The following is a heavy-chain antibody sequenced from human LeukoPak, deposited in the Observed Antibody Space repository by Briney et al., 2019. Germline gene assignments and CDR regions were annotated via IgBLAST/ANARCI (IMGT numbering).Heavy chain of an antibody. CDR2: INHSGST. J-gene: IGHJ4*02. V-gene: IGHV4-34*01. CDR1: GGSFSGYY. Sequence: PSETLSLTCAVYGGSFSGYYWSWIRQPPGKGLEWIGEINHSGSTNYNPSLKSRVTISVDTSKNQFSLKLSSVTVAGTAVYYCARARPGYSYGYSGGTCFDYWGQGTLVTVSS. CDR3: ARARPGYSYGYSGGTCFDY. D-gene: IGHD5-18*01.